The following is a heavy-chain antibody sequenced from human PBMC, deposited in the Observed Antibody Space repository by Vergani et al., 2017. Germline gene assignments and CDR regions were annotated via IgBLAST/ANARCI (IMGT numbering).Heavy chain of an antibody. D-gene: IGHD3-9*01. V-gene: IGHV3-21*01. Sequence: EVQLVESGGGLVKPGGSPRLSCAASGFTFSSYSMNWVRQAPGKGLEWVSSISSSSSYIYYADSVKGRFTISRDNAKNSLYLQMNSLRAEDTAVYYCARDPPYDILTGYLWGQGTLVTVSS. J-gene: IGHJ5*02. CDR2: ISSSSSYI. CDR3: ARDPPYDILTGYL. CDR1: GFTFSSYS.